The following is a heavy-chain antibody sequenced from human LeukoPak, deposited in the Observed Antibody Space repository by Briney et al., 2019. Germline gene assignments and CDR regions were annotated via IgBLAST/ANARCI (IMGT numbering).Heavy chain of an antibody. D-gene: IGHD3-10*01. V-gene: IGHV3-33*08. J-gene: IGHJ4*02. Sequence: GGSLRLSCAASGFTFSSYGMSWLRQAPGRGLEWVAVIWYDGSNKYYADSVKDRFTISRDNSKNTLYLQMNSLRAEDTAVYYCARGHMVRGVMGLFDGDYFDYWGQGTLVTVSS. CDR1: GFTFSSYG. CDR3: ARGHMVRGVMGLFDGDYFDY. CDR2: IWYDGSNK.